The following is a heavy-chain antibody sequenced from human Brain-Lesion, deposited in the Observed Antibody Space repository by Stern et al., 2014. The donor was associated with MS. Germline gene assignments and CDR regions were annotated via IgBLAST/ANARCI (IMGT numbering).Heavy chain of an antibody. CDR1: GGSISSGGYY. D-gene: IGHD2-2*01. CDR3: ARGRVVPGFQYYATDV. V-gene: IGHV4-61*02. Sequence: QVQLQESGPGLVKPSQTLSLSCTVSGGSISSGGYYWSWIRQPAGKGLEWIGRIFNSGSTSYKPSLKSRGTQSIDTCQNQSSPRLNSMTAADTAVYYCARGRVVPGFQYYATDVWGQGTTVIVSS. J-gene: IGHJ6*02. CDR2: IFNSGST.